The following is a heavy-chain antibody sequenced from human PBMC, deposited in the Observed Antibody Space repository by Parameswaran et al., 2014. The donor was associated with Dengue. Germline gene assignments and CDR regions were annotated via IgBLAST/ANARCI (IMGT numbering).Heavy chain of an antibody. J-gene: IGHJ4*02. CDR2: MLHSEGT. CDR3: ARHLRSSIYATRDYFDY. Sequence: WIRQPPGKGLEWIGSMLHSEGTYYNPSLQSRVTISVDTSKNHLSLKLRSVTAADTAVYYCARHLRSSIYATRDYFDYWGQGTLVTVSS. V-gene: IGHV4-39*02. D-gene: IGHD2-8*01.